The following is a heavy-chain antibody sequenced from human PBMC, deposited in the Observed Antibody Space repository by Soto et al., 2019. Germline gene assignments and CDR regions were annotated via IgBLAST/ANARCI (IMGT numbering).Heavy chain of an antibody. J-gene: IGHJ4*02. D-gene: IGHD2-15*01. CDR1: GGSISISSYY. V-gene: IGHV4-61*05. CDR3: ARTVVVASLYYFDY. CDR2: IYYTGST. Sequence: SETLSLTCTVSGGSISISSYYWSWIRQPPGKGLEWIGYIYYTGSTNYNPSLKSRVTISVDTSKNQFSLKLSSVTAADTAVYYCARTVVVASLYYFDYWGQGTLVTVSS.